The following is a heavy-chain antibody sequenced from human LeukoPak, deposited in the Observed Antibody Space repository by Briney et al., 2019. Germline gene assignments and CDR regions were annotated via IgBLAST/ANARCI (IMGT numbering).Heavy chain of an antibody. Sequence: ASVKVSCKASGYTFTSYYMHWVRQAPGQGLEWMGIINPSGGSTSYAQKFQVRVTMTRDTSTSTVYVELSSLRSEDTAVYYCATSIAATDYYGLDVWGQGTTVTVSS. CDR2: INPSGGST. CDR3: ATSIAATDYYGLDV. J-gene: IGHJ6*02. CDR1: GYTFTSYY. D-gene: IGHD2-15*01. V-gene: IGHV1-46*01.